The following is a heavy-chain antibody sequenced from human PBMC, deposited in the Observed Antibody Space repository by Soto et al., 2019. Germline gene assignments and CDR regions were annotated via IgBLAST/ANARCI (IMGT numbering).Heavy chain of an antibody. V-gene: IGHV4-61*01. Sequence: QVQLQESDPGLVKPSETLSLTCTVSGGSVSSGTHYWSWIRQPPGKGLEWIGYIYYSGSTNYNPSLKSRVTISVDTSKNQFSLKLSSVTAADTAVYYCARVGVSGQLVDYWGQGTLVTVSS. D-gene: IGHD6-6*01. CDR2: IYYSGST. CDR3: ARVGVSGQLVDY. CDR1: GGSVSSGTHY. J-gene: IGHJ4*02.